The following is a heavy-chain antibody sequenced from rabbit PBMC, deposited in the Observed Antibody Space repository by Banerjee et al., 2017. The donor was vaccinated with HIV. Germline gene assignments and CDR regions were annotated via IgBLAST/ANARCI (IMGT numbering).Heavy chain of an antibody. V-gene: IGHV1S45*01. CDR3: ARDWTANTATFFTL. J-gene: IGHJ4*01. Sequence: QEQLEESGGGLVKPEGSLTLTCKASGFDLSSYWMNWVRQAPGKGLEWIGCIYTGDGSAYYASWAKGRFTISKTSSTTVTLQMPSLTAADTATYFCARDWTANTATFFTLWGQGTLVTVS. CDR2: IYTGDGSA. CDR1: GFDLSSYW. D-gene: IGHD7-1*01.